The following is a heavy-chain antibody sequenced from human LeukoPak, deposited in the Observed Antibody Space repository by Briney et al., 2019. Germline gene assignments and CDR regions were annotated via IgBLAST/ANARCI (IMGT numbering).Heavy chain of an antibody. J-gene: IGHJ4*01. V-gene: IGHV3-20*04. D-gene: IGHD6-13*01. CDR2: INWNGGST. CDR3: ARDGTAAGLYFDF. CDR1: GFTFDDYG. Sequence: GGSLRLSCGASGFTFDDYGMSWVRQAPWKGREWVSGINWNGGSTGYADSVKGRFTISRDNAKNSLYLQMSSLRAEDTAVYYCARDGTAAGLYFDFWGQGTLVTVS.